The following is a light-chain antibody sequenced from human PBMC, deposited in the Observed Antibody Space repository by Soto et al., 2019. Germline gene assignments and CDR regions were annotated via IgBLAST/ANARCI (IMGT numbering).Light chain of an antibody. V-gene: IGKV3-20*01. CDR3: QQYGSSGT. CDR2: GAS. J-gene: IGKJ1*01. Sequence: DIVLTQSPGSLSLSPGKRATLSCRASQSVGSNLAWYQQKPGQAPRILIYGASNRATGIPDRFSGSGSGTDFTLTISRLEPEYFAVYYCQQYGSSGTLGQGTKVDIK. CDR1: QSVGSN.